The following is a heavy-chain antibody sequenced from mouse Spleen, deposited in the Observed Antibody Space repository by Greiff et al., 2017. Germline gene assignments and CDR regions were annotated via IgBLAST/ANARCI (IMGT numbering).Heavy chain of an antibody. Sequence: QVQLQQSAAELARPGASVKMSCKASGYTFTSYTMHWVKQRPGQGLEWIGYINPSSGYTEYNQKFKDKTTLTADASSSTAYMQLSSLTSEDSAVYYWASDYRYDPPWFAYWGQGTLVTVSA. CDR1: GYTFTSYT. V-gene: IGHV1-4*02. J-gene: IGHJ3*01. CDR3: ASDYRYDPPWFAY. D-gene: IGHD2-14*01. CDR2: INPSSGYT.